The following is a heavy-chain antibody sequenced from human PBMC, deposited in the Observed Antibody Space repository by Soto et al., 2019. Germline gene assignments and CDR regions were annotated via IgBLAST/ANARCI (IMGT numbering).Heavy chain of an antibody. Sequence: GGSLRLSCAASGFTFSSYAVHWVRQAPGKGLEWVAVISYDGSNKYYADSVKGRFTISRDNSKNTLYLQMNSLRAEDTAVYYCARDGIIVGATTYYYYGMDVWGQGTTVTVSS. V-gene: IGHV3-30-3*01. D-gene: IGHD1-26*01. CDR3: ARDGIIVGATTYYYYGMDV. J-gene: IGHJ6*02. CDR1: GFTFSSYA. CDR2: ISYDGSNK.